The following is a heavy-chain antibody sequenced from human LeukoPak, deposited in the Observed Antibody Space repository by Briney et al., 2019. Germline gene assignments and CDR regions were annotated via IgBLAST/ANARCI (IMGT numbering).Heavy chain of an antibody. J-gene: IGHJ4*02. D-gene: IGHD2-2*01. CDR1: GFTFSSYG. CDR3: AKALYCSSTICYEGFDY. V-gene: IGHV3-23*01. Sequence: PGGSLRLSCAASGFTFSSYGMSWVRQAPGKGLEWVSAISGSGGSTYYADSVKGRFTISRDNSKNTLYLQMNNLRAEDTALYYCAKALYCSSTICYEGFDYWGQGTLVTVSS. CDR2: ISGSGGST.